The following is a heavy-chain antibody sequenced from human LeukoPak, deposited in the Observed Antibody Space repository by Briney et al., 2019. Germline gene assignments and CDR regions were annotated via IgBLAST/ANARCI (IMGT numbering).Heavy chain of an antibody. D-gene: IGHD6-13*01. J-gene: IGHJ4*02. V-gene: IGHV4-30-2*01. CDR3: ARRAWSAGYFDY. Sequence: SETLSLTCAVSGGSISSGGYSWSWIRQPPGKGLEWIGYIYHSGSTYYNPSLKSRVTISVDRSKNQFSLKLSSVTAADTAVYYCARRAWSAGYFDYWGQGTLVTVSS. CDR2: IYHSGST. CDR1: GGSISSGGYS.